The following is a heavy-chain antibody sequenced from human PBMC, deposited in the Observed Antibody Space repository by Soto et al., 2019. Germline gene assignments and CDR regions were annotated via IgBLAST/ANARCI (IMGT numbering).Heavy chain of an antibody. CDR1: GFTFSSYG. Sequence: GGSLRLSCAASGFTFSSYGMHWVRQAPGKGLEWVAVISYDGSNKYYADSVKGRFTISRDNSKNTLYLQMNSLRAEDTAVYYCAKESTGYDFWSGYYQYYYYGMDVWGQGTTVTVSS. CDR3: AKESTGYDFWSGYYQYYYYGMDV. CDR2: ISYDGSNK. D-gene: IGHD3-3*01. J-gene: IGHJ6*02. V-gene: IGHV3-30*18.